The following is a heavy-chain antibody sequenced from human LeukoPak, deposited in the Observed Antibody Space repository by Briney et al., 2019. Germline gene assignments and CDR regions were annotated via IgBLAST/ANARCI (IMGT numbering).Heavy chain of an antibody. V-gene: IGHV3-21*01. Sequence: RGSLRLSCAASGFTFSSYSMNWVGQAPGKGLEWVSSISSSSSYIYYADSVKGRFTISRDNAKNSLYLQMNSLRAEDTAVYYCARGPSTSSSWPNWFDPWGEGTLVTVSS. J-gene: IGHJ5*01. CDR3: ARGPSTSSSWPNWFDP. CDR1: GFTFSSYS. CDR2: ISSSSSYI. D-gene: IGHD6-13*01.